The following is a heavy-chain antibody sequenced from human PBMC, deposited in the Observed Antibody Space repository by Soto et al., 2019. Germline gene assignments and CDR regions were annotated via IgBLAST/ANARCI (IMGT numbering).Heavy chain of an antibody. Sequence: GGSLRLSCEVSGFTFSMYSMSWVRQSPGKGLEWVAKIPQEGVDGHYADSVKGRFTISRDNGKNSLYLQLNNLRAEDTAVYYCARDHLILPAHDFFYGSDVWGRGATVTVSS. V-gene: IGHV3-7*03. D-gene: IGHD2-21*02. J-gene: IGHJ6*02. CDR3: ARDHLILPAHDFFYGSDV. CDR2: IPQEGVDG. CDR1: GFTFSMYS.